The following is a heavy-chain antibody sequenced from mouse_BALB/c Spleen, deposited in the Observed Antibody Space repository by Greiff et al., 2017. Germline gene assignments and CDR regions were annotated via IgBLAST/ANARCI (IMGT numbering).Heavy chain of an antibody. CDR2: INPYNGDT. CDR3: ARRGYGSSYWYFDV. V-gene: IGHV1-20*02. D-gene: IGHD1-1*01. Sequence: EVKLMESGPELVKPGASVKISCKASGYSFTGYFMNWVMQSHGKSLEWIGRINPYNGDTFYNQKFKGKATLTVDKSSSTAHMELRSLASEDSAVYYCARRGYGSSYWYFDVWGAGTTVTVSS. J-gene: IGHJ1*01. CDR1: GYSFTGYF.